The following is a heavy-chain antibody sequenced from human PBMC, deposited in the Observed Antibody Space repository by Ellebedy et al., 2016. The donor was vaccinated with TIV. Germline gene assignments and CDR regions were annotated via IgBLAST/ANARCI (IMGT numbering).Heavy chain of an antibody. CDR1: GFTFTSYW. CDR2: TKQDESEK. Sequence: GESLKISCAASGFTFTSYWMTWVRQAPGKGLEWVANTKQDESEKYYVDSVKGRFTISRDNAKNSLYLQMNSLRAEDTAVYYCARDQWLGRAYHFDSWGQGTLVTVSS. J-gene: IGHJ4*02. V-gene: IGHV3-7*01. D-gene: IGHD6-19*01. CDR3: ARDQWLGRAYHFDS.